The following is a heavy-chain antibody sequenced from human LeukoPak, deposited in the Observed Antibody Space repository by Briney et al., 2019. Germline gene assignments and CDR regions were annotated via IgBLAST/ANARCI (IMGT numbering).Heavy chain of an antibody. D-gene: IGHD3-22*01. J-gene: IGHJ4*02. Sequence: GGSLRLSCAASGFTFSGYGMHWVRQAPGKGLGWVAVISSDGNNKNYVDSVKGRFTFSRDNSKNTLYLQMNSLRAEDTAVYYCAKGNDIGGYYYPHFDYWGQGTLVTVSS. CDR2: ISSDGNNK. CDR3: AKGNDIGGYYYPHFDY. V-gene: IGHV3-30*18. CDR1: GFTFSGYG.